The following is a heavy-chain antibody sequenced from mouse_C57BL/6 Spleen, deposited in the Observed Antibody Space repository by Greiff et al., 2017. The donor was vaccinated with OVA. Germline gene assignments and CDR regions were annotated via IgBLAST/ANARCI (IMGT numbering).Heavy chain of an antibody. CDR2: INPNNGGT. D-gene: IGHD1-1*01. CDR1: GYTFTDYN. V-gene: IGHV1-18*01. Sequence: VQLQQSGPELVKPGASVKIPCKASGYTFTDYNMDWVKQSHGKSLEWIGDINPNNGGTIYNQKFKGKATLTVDKSSSTAYMELRSLTSEDTAVYYCARRHCYGSSHWFAYWGQGTLVTVSA. J-gene: IGHJ3*01. CDR3: ARRHCYGSSHWFAY.